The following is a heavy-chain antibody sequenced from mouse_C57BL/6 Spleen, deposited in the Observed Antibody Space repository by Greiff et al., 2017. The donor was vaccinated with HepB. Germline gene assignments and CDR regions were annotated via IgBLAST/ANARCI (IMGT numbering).Heavy chain of an antibody. D-gene: IGHD2-4*01. CDR2: INPNNGGT. CDR1: GYTFTDYY. CDR3: ARGGYDYDWYFDV. Sequence: EVQLQQSGPELVKPGASVKISCKASGYTFTDYYMNWVKQSHGKSLEWIGDINPNNGGTSYNQKFKGKATLTVDKSSSTAYMELRSLTSEDSAVYYCARGGYDYDWYFDVWGTGTTVTGSS. J-gene: IGHJ1*03. V-gene: IGHV1-26*01.